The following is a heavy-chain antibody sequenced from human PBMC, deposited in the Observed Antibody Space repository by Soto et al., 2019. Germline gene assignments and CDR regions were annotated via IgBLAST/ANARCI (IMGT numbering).Heavy chain of an antibody. J-gene: IGHJ5*02. Sequence: QVQLVQSGAEVKKPGSSVKVSCKASGGTFSSYTISWVRQAPGQGLEWMGRIIPILGIANYAQKFQGRVTISADKSTSTAYMELSSLRSEDTAVYYCARYYGSGSYLPNWFDPWGQGTLVTGSS. D-gene: IGHD3-10*01. CDR3: ARYYGSGSYLPNWFDP. V-gene: IGHV1-69*02. CDR2: IIPILGIA. CDR1: GGTFSSYT.